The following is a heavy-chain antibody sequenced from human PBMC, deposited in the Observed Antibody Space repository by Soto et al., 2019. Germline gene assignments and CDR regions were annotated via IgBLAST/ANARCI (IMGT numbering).Heavy chain of an antibody. J-gene: IGHJ6*02. D-gene: IGHD5-12*01. CDR3: VKDRVPGAYGNYYGMDV. CDR2: ISYDGSDK. Sequence: AGSLRLSCRVSGFTFNNSGMHWVRQAPGKGLEWMAVISYDGSDKYYADSVKGRVIISRDNSKNTLNLEMNSLRAEDTAIYYCVKDRVPGAYGNYYGMDVWGQGTTVTVSS. CDR1: GFTFNNSG. V-gene: IGHV3-30*18.